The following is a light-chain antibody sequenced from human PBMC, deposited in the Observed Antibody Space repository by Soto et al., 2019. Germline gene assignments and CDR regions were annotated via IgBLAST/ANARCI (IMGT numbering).Light chain of an antibody. V-gene: IGKV2-30*01. CDR1: QSLVYSDGNTY. CDR3: MQGSHLPYT. CDR2: KVS. Sequence: DVVMTQSPLSLPVTLGQPASISCRSGQSLVYSDGNTYLTWFQQRPGLSPRRLIYKVSNRDSGVPDRFSCSGSATDFTLKISRVEAVDVGVYYCMQGSHLPYTFGQGTKLEIK. J-gene: IGKJ2*01.